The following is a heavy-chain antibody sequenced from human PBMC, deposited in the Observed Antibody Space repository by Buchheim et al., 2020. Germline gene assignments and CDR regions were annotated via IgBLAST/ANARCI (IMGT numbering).Heavy chain of an antibody. Sequence: QVQLVESGGGVVQPGRSLRLSCAASGFTFSSYGMHWVRQAPGKGLEWVAVIWYDGSNKYYADSVKGRFTISRDNSKNKLYLQMNSLRAEDTAVYYCARDLTYCGGDCQNEADYFDYWGQGTL. CDR1: GFTFSSYG. D-gene: IGHD2-21*02. V-gene: IGHV3-33*01. CDR3: ARDLTYCGGDCQNEADYFDY. CDR2: IWYDGSNK. J-gene: IGHJ4*02.